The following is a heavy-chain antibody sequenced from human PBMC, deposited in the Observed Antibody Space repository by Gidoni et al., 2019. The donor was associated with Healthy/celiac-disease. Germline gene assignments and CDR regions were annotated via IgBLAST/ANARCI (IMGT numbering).Heavy chain of an antibody. D-gene: IGHD2-15*01. CDR2: IIPIFGTA. CDR3: ARGVEDVVVVAAWNFDY. Sequence: QVQLVQSGAEVKKPGSSVTVSCKASGGTFSSYAISWVRQAPGQGLEWMGGIIPIFGTANYAQKFQGRVTITADKSTSTAYMELSSLRSEDTAVYYCARGVEDVVVVAAWNFDYWGQGTLVTVSS. J-gene: IGHJ4*02. V-gene: IGHV1-69*06. CDR1: GGTFSSYA.